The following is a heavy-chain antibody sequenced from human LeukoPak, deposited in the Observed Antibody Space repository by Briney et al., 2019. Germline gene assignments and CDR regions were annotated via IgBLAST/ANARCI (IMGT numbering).Heavy chain of an antibody. CDR3: ATQTYGGNTPSDY. D-gene: IGHD4-23*01. Sequence: GGSLRLSCAASGFTFSSYGMHWVRQAPGKGLEWVAVISYDGSNKYYADSVKGRFTISRDNSKNTLYLQMNSLRAEDTAVYYCATQTYGGNTPSDYWGQGTLVTVSS. CDR2: ISYDGSNK. CDR1: GFTFSSYG. V-gene: IGHV3-30*03. J-gene: IGHJ4*02.